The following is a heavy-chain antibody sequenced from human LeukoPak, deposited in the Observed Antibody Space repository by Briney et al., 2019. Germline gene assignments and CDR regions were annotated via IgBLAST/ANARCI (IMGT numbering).Heavy chain of an antibody. V-gene: IGHV3-48*04. J-gene: IGHJ4*02. CDR3: ARGGDPDY. CDR2: ISRSSGTI. CDR1: GFTFSSYN. Sequence: GRSLRLSCAASGFTFSSYNLNWVRQAPGKGLEWVSYISRSSGTIYYADSVKGRFTISRDNAKNSLYLQMNSLRAEDTAVYYCARGGDPDYWGQGTLVTVSS. D-gene: IGHD2-21*02.